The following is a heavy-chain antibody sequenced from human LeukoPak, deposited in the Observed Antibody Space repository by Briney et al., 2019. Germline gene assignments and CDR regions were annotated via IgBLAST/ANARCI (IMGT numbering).Heavy chain of an antibody. CDR3: AKGWQLESAFDI. J-gene: IGHJ3*02. CDR1: GFTASSNY. CDR2: IYSRDNT. V-gene: IGHV3-66*03. D-gene: IGHD2-15*01. Sequence: PGGSLRLSCAASGFTASSNYMSWVRQAPGKGLEWISIIYSRDNTDYADSVKGRFTISRDNSKNTLYLQMNSLRAEDTAVYYCAKGWQLESAFDIWGQGTMVTVSS.